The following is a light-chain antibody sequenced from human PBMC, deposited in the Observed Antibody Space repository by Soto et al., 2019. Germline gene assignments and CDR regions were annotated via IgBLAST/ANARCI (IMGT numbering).Light chain of an antibody. Sequence: EIVLTQSPATLSLSPGARVTLSCRASQSVSSYLAWYQQKPGRAPRLLIYDASNRATGIPARFSGSGSGTDFTLTISSLEPEDFAVYFCQQRSNWQITFGQGTDWRL. CDR1: QSVSSY. J-gene: IGKJ5*01. CDR3: QQRSNWQIT. V-gene: IGKV3-11*01. CDR2: DAS.